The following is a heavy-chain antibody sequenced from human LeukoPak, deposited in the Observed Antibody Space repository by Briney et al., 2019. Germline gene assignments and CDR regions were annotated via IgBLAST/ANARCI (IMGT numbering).Heavy chain of an antibody. CDR2: ISGSGGST. Sequence: PGASLRLCCAASGFTFSSYAMSWVRQAAGKGLEWVSAISGSGGSTYYADSVKGRFTISRDNSKNTLYLQMNSLRAEDTAVYYCAKSPRRFWRGGELDYWGQGTLVTVSS. V-gene: IGHV3-23*01. D-gene: IGHD3-3*01. CDR3: AKSPRRFWRGGELDY. CDR1: GFTFSSYA. J-gene: IGHJ4*02.